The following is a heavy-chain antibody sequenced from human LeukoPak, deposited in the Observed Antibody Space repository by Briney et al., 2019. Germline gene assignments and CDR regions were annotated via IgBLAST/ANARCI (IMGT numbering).Heavy chain of an antibody. D-gene: IGHD3-10*01. CDR2: ISSSSRYI. Sequence: PGRSLRLSCAASGFTFSSYSMNWVRQAPGKGLGWVSSISSSSRYIYYADSVKGRFTISRDNAKNSLYLQMNRLRAEDTAVSYCASYMRGGIDYWGQGTLVTVSS. V-gene: IGHV3-21*01. J-gene: IGHJ4*02. CDR1: GFTFSSYS. CDR3: ASYMRGGIDY.